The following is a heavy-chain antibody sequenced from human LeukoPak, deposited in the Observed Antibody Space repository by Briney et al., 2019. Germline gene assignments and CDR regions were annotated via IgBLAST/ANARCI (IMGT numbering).Heavy chain of an antibody. V-gene: IGHV3-21*01. D-gene: IGHD4-17*01. J-gene: IGHJ6*03. Sequence: GGSLRLSCAASGFTFMSYSMNWVRQAPGKGLEWVSSISSSRSSYIYYADSVKGRFTISRDNAKNSLYLQMDSLRAEDTAVYYCARSQTTVQPYYYYYMDVWGKGTPVTVSS. CDR2: ISSSRSSYI. CDR3: ARSQTTVQPYYYYYMDV. CDR1: GFTFMSYS.